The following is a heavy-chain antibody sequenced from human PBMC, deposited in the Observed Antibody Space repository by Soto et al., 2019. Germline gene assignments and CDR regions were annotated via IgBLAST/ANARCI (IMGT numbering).Heavy chain of an antibody. CDR1: GYTFTGYY. Sequence: ASVKVSCKASGYTFTGYYMHWVRQAPGQGLEWMGWINPNSGGTNYAQKFQGWVTMTRDTSISTAYMELSRLRSDDTAVYYCASSGIAVAGPDYYYYGMDVWGQGTTVTVSS. CDR3: ASSGIAVAGPDYYYYGMDV. V-gene: IGHV1-2*04. J-gene: IGHJ6*02. CDR2: INPNSGGT. D-gene: IGHD6-19*01.